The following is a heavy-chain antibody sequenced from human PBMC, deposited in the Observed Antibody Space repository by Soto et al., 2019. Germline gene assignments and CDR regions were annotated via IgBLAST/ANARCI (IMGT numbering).Heavy chain of an antibody. J-gene: IGHJ6*03. V-gene: IGHV4-34*01. D-gene: IGHD6-6*01. CDR1: GGSFSGYY. CDR2: INHSGST. CDR3: ARWSIAARPSRYYYMDV. Sequence: SSETLSLTCAVYGGSFSGYYWSWIRQPPGKGLEWIGEINHSGSTNYNPSLKSRVTISVDTSKNQFSLKLSSVTAADTAVYYCARWSIAARPSRYYYMDVWGKGTTVTVSS.